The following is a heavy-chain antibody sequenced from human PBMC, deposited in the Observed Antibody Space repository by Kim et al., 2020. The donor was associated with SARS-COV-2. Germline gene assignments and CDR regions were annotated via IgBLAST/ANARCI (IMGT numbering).Heavy chain of an antibody. Sequence: GGSLRLSCAASGLSFDDFAMHWVRQAPGKGLEWVALISYDGSNKEYADSLKGRFTVSRDSSKSTLFLQMNSLRVEDTAVYYCAKGNYFESVSLADYYKGMDVWGQGTTVTVSS. CDR1: GLSFDDFA. CDR2: ISYDGSNK. D-gene: IGHD3-10*01. V-gene: IGHV3-30-3*01. CDR3: AKGNYFESVSLADYYKGMDV. J-gene: IGHJ6*02.